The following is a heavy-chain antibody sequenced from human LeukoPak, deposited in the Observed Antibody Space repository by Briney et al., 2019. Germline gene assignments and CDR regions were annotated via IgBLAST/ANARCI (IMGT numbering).Heavy chain of an antibody. CDR3: ARCTSTSCYNFDY. CDR1: GGSISSSNW. J-gene: IGHJ4*02. V-gene: IGHV4-4*02. D-gene: IGHD2-2*02. CDR2: IYHSGST. Sequence: KPSETLSLTCAVSGGSISSSNWWSWVRQPPGKGLEWIGEIYHSGSTYYNPSLKSRVTISVDRSKNQFSLKLSSVTAADTAVYYCARCTSTSCYNFDYWGQGSLVTVSS.